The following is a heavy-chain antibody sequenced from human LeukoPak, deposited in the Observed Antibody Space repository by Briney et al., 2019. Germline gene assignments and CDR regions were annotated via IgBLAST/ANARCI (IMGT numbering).Heavy chain of an antibody. D-gene: IGHD2-21*01. Sequence: PSETLSLTCTVSGGSISSSSYYWGWIRQPPGKGLEWIGSIYYSGSTYYNPSLKSRVTISVDTSKNQFPLKLSSVTAADTAVYYCARQLDIVGGFDLWGQGTLVTVSS. CDR3: ARQLDIVGGFDL. J-gene: IGHJ5*02. CDR1: GGSISSSSYY. CDR2: IYYSGST. V-gene: IGHV4-39*01.